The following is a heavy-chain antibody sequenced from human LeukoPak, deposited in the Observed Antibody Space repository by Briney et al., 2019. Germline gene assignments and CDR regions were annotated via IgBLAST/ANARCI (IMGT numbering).Heavy chain of an antibody. CDR1: GYAFTSYY. Sequence: ASVKVSCKASGYAFTSYYMHWVRQAPGQGLGWMGIINPSGGSTSYAQKFQGRVTMTRDTSTSTVYMELSSLRSEDTAVYYCATHAMVRGVTTFDYWGQGTLVTVSS. D-gene: IGHD3-10*01. CDR3: ATHAMVRGVTTFDY. CDR2: INPSGGST. J-gene: IGHJ4*02. V-gene: IGHV1-46*03.